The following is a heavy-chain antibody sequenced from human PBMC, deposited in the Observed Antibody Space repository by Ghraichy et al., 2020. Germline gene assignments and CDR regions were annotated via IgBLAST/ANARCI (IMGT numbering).Heavy chain of an antibody. Sequence: GGSLRLSCAASGFTFSSYSMNWVRQAPGKGLEWVSSISSSSSYIYYADSVKGRFTISRDNAKNSLYLQMNSLRAEDTAVYYCARDGKYYYDSSGYPQDYWGQGTLVTVSS. V-gene: IGHV3-21*01. J-gene: IGHJ4*02. D-gene: IGHD3-22*01. CDR2: ISSSSSYI. CDR3: ARDGKYYYDSSGYPQDY. CDR1: GFTFSSYS.